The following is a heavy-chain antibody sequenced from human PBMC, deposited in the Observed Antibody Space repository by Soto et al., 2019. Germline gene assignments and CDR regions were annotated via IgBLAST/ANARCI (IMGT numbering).Heavy chain of an antibody. D-gene: IGHD6-19*01. CDR1: GYSLTRYW. CDR3: ARRIAVAGYYFDY. Sequence: GESLKIPCTGSGYSLTRYWIGWVRQMPGKGLEWMGIIYPGDSDTRYSPSFQGQVTISADKSISTAYLQWNSLKASDTAMYYCARRIAVAGYYFDYWGQGTLVTVS. J-gene: IGHJ4*02. CDR2: IYPGDSDT. V-gene: IGHV5-51*01.